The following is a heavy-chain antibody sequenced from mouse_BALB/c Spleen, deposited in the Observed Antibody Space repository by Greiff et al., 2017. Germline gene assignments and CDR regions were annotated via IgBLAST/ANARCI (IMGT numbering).Heavy chain of an antibody. V-gene: IGHV1-12*01. CDR1: GYTFTSYN. CDR3: ARVYDYDGNAMDY. D-gene: IGHD2-4*01. CDR2: IYPGNGDT. Sequence: LQQPGAELVKPGASVKMSCKASGYTFTSYNMHWVKQTPGQGLEWIGAIYPGNGDTSYNQKFKGKATLTADKSSSTAYMQLSSLTSEDSAVYYCARVYDYDGNAMDYWGQGTSVTVSS. J-gene: IGHJ4*01.